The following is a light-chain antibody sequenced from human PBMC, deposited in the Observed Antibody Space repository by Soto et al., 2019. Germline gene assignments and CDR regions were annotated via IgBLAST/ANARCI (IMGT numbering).Light chain of an antibody. CDR3: QHYNSYSEA. V-gene: IGKV1-5*03. CDR2: KAS. CDR1: QTISSW. J-gene: IGKJ1*01. Sequence: DIQMTQSPSTLSGSVVDRVTITCRASQTISSWLAWYQQKPGKAPRLLIYKASTLKSGVPSRFSGSGSGTEFTLTISSLQPDDFATYYRQHYNSYSEAFGQGTKVELK.